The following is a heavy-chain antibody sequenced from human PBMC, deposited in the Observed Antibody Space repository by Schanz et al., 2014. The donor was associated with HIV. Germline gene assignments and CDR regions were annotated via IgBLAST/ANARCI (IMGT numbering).Heavy chain of an antibody. D-gene: IGHD3-16*01. V-gene: IGHV1-18*04. CDR2: ISAYNGNT. CDR1: GYGYIFTTYY. Sequence: QVQLVQSGAEVKKPGASVMISCKASGYGYIFTTYYMHWVRQAPGQGLEGMGWISAYNGNTNYAQKFQGGVTITTDTSTSTAYMELTSLRSEDTAVYYCARDQGGLRPTAFDYWGQGALVTVSS. J-gene: IGHJ4*02. CDR3: ARDQGGLRPTAFDY.